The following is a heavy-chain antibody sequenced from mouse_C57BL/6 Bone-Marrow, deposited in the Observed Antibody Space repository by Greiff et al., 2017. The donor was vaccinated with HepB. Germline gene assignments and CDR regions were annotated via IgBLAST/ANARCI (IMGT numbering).Heavy chain of an antibody. CDR1: GYSITSDY. CDR2: ISYSGST. D-gene: IGHD1-1*01. CDR3: ARWGSTTVVAPYWYFDV. J-gene: IGHJ1*03. V-gene: IGHV3-8*01. Sequence: EVQLQQSGPGLAKPSQTLSLTCSVTGYSITSDYWNWIRQFPGNKLEYMGYISYSGSTYYNPSLKSRISITRDTSKNQYYLQLNSVPTEDTATYYCARWGSTTVVAPYWYFDVWGTGTTVTVSS.